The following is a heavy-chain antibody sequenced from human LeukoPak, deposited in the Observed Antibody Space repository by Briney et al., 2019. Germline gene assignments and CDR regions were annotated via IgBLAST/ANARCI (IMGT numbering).Heavy chain of an antibody. CDR2: IYYSGST. D-gene: IGHD3-22*01. CDR3: ARHSTYYYDSSYYFDY. J-gene: IGHJ4*02. Sequence: SETLSLTCTVSGGSISSSSYYWGWIRQPPGKGLEWIGYIYYSGSTNYNPSLKSRVTISVDTSRNQFSLKLSSVTAADTAVYYCARHSTYYYDSSYYFDYWGQGTLVTVSS. CDR1: GGSISSSSYY. V-gene: IGHV4-61*05.